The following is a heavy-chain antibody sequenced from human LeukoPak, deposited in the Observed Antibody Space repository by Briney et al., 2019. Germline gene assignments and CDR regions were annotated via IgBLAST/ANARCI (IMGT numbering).Heavy chain of an antibody. J-gene: IGHJ4*02. CDR3: SLCDRSGYYSFDY. Sequence: GGSLRLSCAASGFTFSSYGMHWVRQAPGKGLEWVAVIWYDGSNKYYADSVKGRFTISRDNSKNTLYLQMNSLRAEDTAVYYCSLCDRSGYYSFDYWGQGTLVTVSS. D-gene: IGHD3-22*01. V-gene: IGHV3-33*01. CDR1: GFTFSSYG. CDR2: IWYDGSNK.